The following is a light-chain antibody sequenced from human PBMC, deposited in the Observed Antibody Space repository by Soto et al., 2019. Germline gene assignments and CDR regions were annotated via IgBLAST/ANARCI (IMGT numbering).Light chain of an antibody. J-gene: IGLJ2*01. V-gene: IGLV1-44*01. CDR2: GQN. CDR3: AVWDDSLDGRV. Sequence: QSVLTQPPSASGTPGQRVSISCSGSSSNIGSNTVTWYQQLPGTAPKLFIYGQNQRPSGVPDRFSGSKSGTSASLAISGLLSDDEADYYCAVWDDSLDGRVFGGGTKLTVL. CDR1: SSNIGSNT.